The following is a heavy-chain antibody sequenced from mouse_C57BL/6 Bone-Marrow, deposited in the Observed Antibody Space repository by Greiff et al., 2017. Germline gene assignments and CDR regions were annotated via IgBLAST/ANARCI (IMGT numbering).Heavy chain of an antibody. D-gene: IGHD1-1*02. V-gene: IGHV1-81*01. Sequence: LVESGAELARPGASVKLSCKASGYTFTSYGISWVKQRTGQGLEWIGEIYPRGGNTYYNEKFKGKATLTADKSSSTAYMELRSLTSEDSAVYFCSRDYGGPFAYWGQGTLLTVSA. J-gene: IGHJ3*01. CDR3: SRDYGGPFAY. CDR1: GYTFTSYG. CDR2: IYPRGGNT.